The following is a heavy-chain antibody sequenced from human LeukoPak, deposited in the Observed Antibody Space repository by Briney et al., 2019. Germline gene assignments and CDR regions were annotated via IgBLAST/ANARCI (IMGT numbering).Heavy chain of an antibody. CDR2: IWYDGSNK. Sequence: PGRSLRLSCAASGFIFSSYAMHWVRQAPGKGLECVAVIWYDGSNKYYADSVKGRFTISRDNSKNTLYLQMNSLRAEDTAVYYCARDRGQLVRVYAFDIWGQGTMVTVSS. D-gene: IGHD6-13*01. V-gene: IGHV3-33*01. CDR3: ARDRGQLVRVYAFDI. J-gene: IGHJ3*02. CDR1: GFIFSSYA.